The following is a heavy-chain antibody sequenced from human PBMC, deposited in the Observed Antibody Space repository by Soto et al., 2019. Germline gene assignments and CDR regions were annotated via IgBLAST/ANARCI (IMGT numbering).Heavy chain of an antibody. J-gene: IGHJ6*02. Sequence: EVQLLESGGGLVQPGGSLRLSCVASGFTFSSYAMSWVRQAPGKGLEWVSGITGSGDRTYHADSVKGRFTISRDNSKNTLYLQMNSLRAEDTAVYYCARDTGATPYYYYGMDVWGQGTTVTVSS. CDR3: ARDTGATPYYYYGMDV. CDR1: GFTFSSYA. V-gene: IGHV3-23*01. D-gene: IGHD1-26*01. CDR2: ITGSGDRT.